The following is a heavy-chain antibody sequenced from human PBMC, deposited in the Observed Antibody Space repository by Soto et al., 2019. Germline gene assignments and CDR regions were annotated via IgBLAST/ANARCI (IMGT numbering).Heavy chain of an antibody. CDR2: ILVGGST. CDR3: ARHLYSYGHDAFDI. CDR1: GFICSSYD. Sequence: GGSLRLSCAVSGFICSSYDMSWVRQAPGKGLEWVSTILVGGSTHYEDSVKGRFTISRDTSKNTVYLQMNSLTAGDTAMYYCARHLYSYGHDAFDIWGQGTMVTVSS. J-gene: IGHJ3*02. D-gene: IGHD5-18*01. V-gene: IGHV3-23*01.